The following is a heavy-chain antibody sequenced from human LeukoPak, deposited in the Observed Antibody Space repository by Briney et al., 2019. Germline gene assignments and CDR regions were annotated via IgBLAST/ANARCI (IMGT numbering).Heavy chain of an antibody. CDR1: GYTFTGYY. J-gene: IGHJ1*01. D-gene: IGHD4-17*01. Sequence: ASVKVSCKASGYTFTGYYMHWVRQAPGQGLEWMGWINPNSGGTNYAQKFQGRVTMTRDTSISTAYMELSRLRSDDTAVYYCAGPPYTVTTHIEYFQHWGQGTLVTVSS. CDR3: AGPPYTVTTHIEYFQH. CDR2: INPNSGGT. V-gene: IGHV1-2*02.